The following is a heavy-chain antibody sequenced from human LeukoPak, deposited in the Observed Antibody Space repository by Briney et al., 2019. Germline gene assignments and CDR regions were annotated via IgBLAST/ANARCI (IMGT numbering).Heavy chain of an antibody. CDR2: ISSNGGNT. V-gene: IGHV3-23*01. CDR1: GFTFSSYA. Sequence: PGGSLRLSCAASGFTFSSYAMSWVRQAPWKGLEWVSAISSNGGNTYYADSVKGRFTISRDNAKNSLYLQMNSLRADDTAVYYCARVVTAAWDWFDPWGQGTLVTVSS. D-gene: IGHD2-2*01. J-gene: IGHJ5*02. CDR3: ARVVTAAWDWFDP.